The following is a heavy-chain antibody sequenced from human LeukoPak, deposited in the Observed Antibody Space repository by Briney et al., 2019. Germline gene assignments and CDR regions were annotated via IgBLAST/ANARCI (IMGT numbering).Heavy chain of an antibody. CDR3: AKDVPTAYFDY. V-gene: IGHV3-30*02. CDR2: IRSDGNIK. J-gene: IGHJ4*02. D-gene: IGHD1-1*01. CDR1: GLTFSNYG. Sequence: GGSLRLSCAASGLTFSNYGLHWVRQAPGKGLEWVALIRSDGNIKYYADSVKGRFTISRDNSKNTLHLQMNSLRAEDTAVYYCAKDVPTAYFDYWGQGTLVTASS.